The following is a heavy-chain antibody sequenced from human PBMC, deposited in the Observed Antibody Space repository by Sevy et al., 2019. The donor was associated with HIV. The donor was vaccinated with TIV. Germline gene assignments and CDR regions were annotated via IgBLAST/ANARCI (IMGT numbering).Heavy chain of an antibody. CDR2: ISSSSSTI. CDR1: GFTFSSYS. Sequence: GGSLRLSCAASGFTFSSYSMNWVRQAPGKGLEWVSYISSSSSTIYYADPVKGRYTISRDNAKNSLYLQMNSLRAEDTAVYYCARTGPPGYYYDRSGSDYWGQGTLVTVSS. V-gene: IGHV3-48*01. CDR3: ARTGPPGYYYDRSGSDY. D-gene: IGHD3-22*01. J-gene: IGHJ4*02.